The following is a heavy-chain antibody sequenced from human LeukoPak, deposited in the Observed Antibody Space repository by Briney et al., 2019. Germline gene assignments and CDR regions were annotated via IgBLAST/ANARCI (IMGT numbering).Heavy chain of an antibody. D-gene: IGHD4-17*01. CDR1: GGSISSSSYY. CDR2: IYYSGST. V-gene: IGHV4-39*07. CDR3: AREAPSRYYVDYEGAFDI. J-gene: IGHJ3*02. Sequence: PSETLSLTCTVSGGSISSSSYYWGWIRQPPGKGLEWIGSIYYSGSTYYNPSLKGRVTISVDTSRNQFSLKLSSVTAADTAVYYCAREAPSRYYVDYEGAFDIWGQGTMVTVSS.